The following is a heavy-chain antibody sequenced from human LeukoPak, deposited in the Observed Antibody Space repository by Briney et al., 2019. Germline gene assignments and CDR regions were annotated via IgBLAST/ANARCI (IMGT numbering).Heavy chain of an antibody. D-gene: IGHD6-19*01. CDR1: GFTFSSYA. V-gene: IGHV3-23*01. J-gene: IGHJ4*02. Sequence: GGSLRLSCAASGFTFSSYAMSWVRQAPGKGLEWVSAISGSGGSTYYADSVKGRFTISRDNSKHTLYLQMNSLRAEDTAVYYCAKQVGSGWYYFDYWGQGTLVTVSS. CDR2: ISGSGGST. CDR3: AKQVGSGWYYFDY.